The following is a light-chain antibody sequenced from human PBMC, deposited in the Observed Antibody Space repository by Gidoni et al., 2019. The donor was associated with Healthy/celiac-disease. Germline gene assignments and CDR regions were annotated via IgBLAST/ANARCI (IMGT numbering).Light chain of an antibody. CDR2: GAS. V-gene: IGKV3-15*01. CDR1: PSVSSN. J-gene: IGKJ3*01. CDR3: QQYNSWSPLFT. Sequence: EVVMTQSPTTLSVSPGARATLSCRASPSVSSNLAWYQHKPGHAPRLLIYGASTKATCIPARFSGSGSGQQFTQSISSLQSEDFAVYYCQQYNSWSPLFTFGPGTKVEIK.